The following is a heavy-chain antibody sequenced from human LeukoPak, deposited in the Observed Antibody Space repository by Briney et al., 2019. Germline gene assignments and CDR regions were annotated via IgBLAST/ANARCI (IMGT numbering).Heavy chain of an antibody. CDR2: FGGSAGNT. J-gene: IGHJ4*02. V-gene: IGHV3-23*01. CDR1: GFPFSSYA. CDR3: DKDFWGMTTVITFDY. D-gene: IGHD4-17*01. Sequence: TGGSLRLSCAASGFPFSSYAMSWVRQAPGKGLEWVSGFGGSAGNTYYADSVKARFTISRDTSKNTLSLQMNTLRVEDTGVHYCDKDFWGMTTVITFDYWGQGTLVTVSS.